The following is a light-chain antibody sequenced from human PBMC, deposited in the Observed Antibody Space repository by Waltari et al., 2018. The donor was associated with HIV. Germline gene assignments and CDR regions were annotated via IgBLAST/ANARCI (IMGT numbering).Light chain of an antibody. CDR2: GAS. J-gene: IGKJ2*01. CDR3: QQYKNWPLYT. V-gene: IGKV3-15*01. Sequence: EVVMTQSPDTLSVSPGERATLSCRASQSVSSNLAWYQQKPAQAPSLLIYGASTRATGIPARFSGSGSGTEFTLTISSLQSEDFAVYSCQQYKNWPLYTFGQGTKLEIK. CDR1: QSVSSN.